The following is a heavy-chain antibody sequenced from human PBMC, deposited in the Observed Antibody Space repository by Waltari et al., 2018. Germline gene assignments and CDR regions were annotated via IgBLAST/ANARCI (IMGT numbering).Heavy chain of an antibody. Sequence: QVQLQESGPGLVKPSETLSLTCTVSGGSISSYYWSWIRQPPGKGLEWIGYIYYSGSTTYNPSLKSRVTISVDTSKNQFSLKLSSVTAADTAVYYCARGAYYYYYGMDVWGQGTTVTVSS. V-gene: IGHV4-59*01. CDR1: GGSISSYY. J-gene: IGHJ6*02. CDR3: ARGAYYYYYGMDV. CDR2: IYYSGST.